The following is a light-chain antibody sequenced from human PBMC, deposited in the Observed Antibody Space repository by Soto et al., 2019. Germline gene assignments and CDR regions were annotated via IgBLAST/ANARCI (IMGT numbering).Light chain of an antibody. CDR3: QKYNNWPPEYT. Sequence: ETVMTQSPATLSVSPGERATLSCRASQSIGNYLAWFQQKPGQSPRLLIYGASTRATGVPVRFSGAGSGTEFNLTISSLQSEDFAVYYCQKYNNWPPEYTFGQGTKLEIK. J-gene: IGKJ2*01. V-gene: IGKV3-15*01. CDR1: QSIGNY. CDR2: GAS.